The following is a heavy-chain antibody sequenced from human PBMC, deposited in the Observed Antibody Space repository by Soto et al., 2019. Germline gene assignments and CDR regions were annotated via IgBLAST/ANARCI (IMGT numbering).Heavy chain of an antibody. Sequence: KTSETLSLTCTVSGGSISSSSYYWGWIRQPPGKGLEWIGSIYYSGSTYYNPSLKSRVTISVDTSKNQFSLKLSSVTAADTAVYYCARPDNWNSFYYYGMDVWGQGTTVTVSS. CDR2: IYYSGST. CDR3: ARPDNWNSFYYYGMDV. D-gene: IGHD1-7*01. J-gene: IGHJ6*02. CDR1: GGSISSSSYY. V-gene: IGHV4-39*01.